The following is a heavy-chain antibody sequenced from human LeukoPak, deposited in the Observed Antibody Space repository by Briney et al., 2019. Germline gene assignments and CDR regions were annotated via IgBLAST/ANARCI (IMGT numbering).Heavy chain of an antibody. CDR2: RFSNDEK. Sequence: SGPTLVQPTEPLTLTCTLSGFSLRTARMGGSWIRQPPEKALEWLAHRFSNDEKSYSTSLKSRLTISKDTSKSQVVLTMTNMDPVDTATYYCARIWPTYYDFWSGYRGGYYFDYWGQGTLVTVSS. V-gene: IGHV2-26*01. J-gene: IGHJ4*02. CDR3: ARIWPTYYDFWSGYRGGYYFDY. CDR1: GFSLRTARMG. D-gene: IGHD3-3*01.